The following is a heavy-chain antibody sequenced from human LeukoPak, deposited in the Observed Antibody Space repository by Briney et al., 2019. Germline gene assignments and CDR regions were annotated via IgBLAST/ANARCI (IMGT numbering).Heavy chain of an antibody. CDR1: GFTFDDYG. Sequence: PVRSLRLSCAASGFTFDDYGMSWVRQAPGKGLECVSGIIWYGGSTGYADSVKGRFTISRDNAKNSLYLQMNSLRAEDTALYYCARVTGTGSPPYYYYYGMDVWGQGTTVTVSS. D-gene: IGHD3/OR15-3a*01. V-gene: IGHV3-20*04. CDR2: IIWYGGST. CDR3: ARVTGTGSPPYYYYYGMDV. J-gene: IGHJ6*02.